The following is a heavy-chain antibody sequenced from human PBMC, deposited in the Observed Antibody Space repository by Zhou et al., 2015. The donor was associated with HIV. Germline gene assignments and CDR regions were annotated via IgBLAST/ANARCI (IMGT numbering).Heavy chain of an antibody. CDR3: ARSLGGYDGYWYFDL. J-gene: IGHJ2*01. CDR1: GGSLRTIG. CDR2: IIPMLGKP. V-gene: IGHV1-69*11. D-gene: IGHD5-12*01. Sequence: QVQLVQSGAEVKKPGSSVKVSCKASGGSLRTIGISWVRQAPGQGLEWMGGIIPMLGKPNYAQKFQGRVTISADESTTTAYMEVSSLKSDDTAIYYCARSLGGYDGYWYFDLWGRGTLVTVSS.